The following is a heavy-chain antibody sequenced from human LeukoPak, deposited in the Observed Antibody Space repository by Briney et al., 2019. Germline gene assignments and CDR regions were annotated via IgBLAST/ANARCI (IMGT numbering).Heavy chain of an antibody. D-gene: IGHD4-17*01. J-gene: IGHJ6*03. CDR2: IIPIFGTA. CDR3: ARATVSTDYYYYMNV. V-gene: IGHV1-69*06. Sequence: SVKVSCKASGGTFSSYAISWVRQAPGQGLEWMGGIIPIFGTANYAQKFQGRVTITADNSTSTAYMELSSLRSEYTAVYYCARATVSTDYYYYMNVWGKGTTVTVSS. CDR1: GGTFSSYA.